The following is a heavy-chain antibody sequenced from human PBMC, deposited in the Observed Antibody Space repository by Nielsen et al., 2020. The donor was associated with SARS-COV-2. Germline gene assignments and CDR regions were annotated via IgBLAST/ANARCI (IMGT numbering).Heavy chain of an antibody. CDR1: GYTFTSYA. D-gene: IGHD1-7*01. CDR3: ARSQPGTKNYPYYYYGMDV. V-gene: IGHV1-3*01. J-gene: IGHJ6*02. Sequence: ASVKVSCKASGYTFTSYAMHWVRQAPGQRLEWMGWINAGNGNTKYSQKFQGRVTITRDTSASTAYMELSSLRSEDTAVYYCARSQPGTKNYPYYYYGMDVWGQGTTVAVSS. CDR2: INAGNGNT.